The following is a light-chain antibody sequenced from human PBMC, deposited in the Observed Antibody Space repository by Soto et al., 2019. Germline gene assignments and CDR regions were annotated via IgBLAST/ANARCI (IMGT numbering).Light chain of an antibody. J-gene: IGKJ4*01. CDR2: DAS. CDR1: QTVRRY. Sequence: VLTQTPATLSLSPGERATLSCRASQTVRRYVAWYQQKPGQAPRLLIYDASNRATGIPARFTGSGSGTDYTLTIRRLAPEDCAVNYCQQPSTWPFLTVGGGTTVEI. CDR3: QQPSTWPFLT. V-gene: IGKV3-11*01.